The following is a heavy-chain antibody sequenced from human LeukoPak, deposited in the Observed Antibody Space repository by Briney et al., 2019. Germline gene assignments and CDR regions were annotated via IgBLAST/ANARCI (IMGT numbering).Heavy chain of an antibody. CDR3: AMTDRYAGRPFDY. D-gene: IGHD3-9*01. Sequence: GASVKVSRKVSGYSLIEVAMHWVRQAPGKGLEWVGSFDPEDGEDGETHYAQKFQGRVTMTEDASTDTAYMELTRLSSEDTALYYCAMTDRYAGRPFDYWGQGTLVTVSS. V-gene: IGHV1-24*01. J-gene: IGHJ4*02. CDR1: GYSLIEVA. CDR2: FDPEDGEDGET.